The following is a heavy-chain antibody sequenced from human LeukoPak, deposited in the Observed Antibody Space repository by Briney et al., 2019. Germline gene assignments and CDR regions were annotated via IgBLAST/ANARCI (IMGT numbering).Heavy chain of an antibody. Sequence: GGSLRLSCAASGFPFSTYAMHWVRQAPGKGLEWVAVISYDGSNKYYADSVKGRFTISRDNAKNSLYLQMNSLRAEDTAVYYCARDDYGGNSFNYWGQGTLVTVSS. D-gene: IGHD4-17*01. CDR1: GFPFSTYA. V-gene: IGHV3-30-3*01. J-gene: IGHJ4*02. CDR2: ISYDGSNK. CDR3: ARDDYGGNSFNY.